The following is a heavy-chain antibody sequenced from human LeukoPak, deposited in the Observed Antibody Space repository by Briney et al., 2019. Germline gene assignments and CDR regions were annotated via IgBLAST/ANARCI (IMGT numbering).Heavy chain of an antibody. J-gene: IGHJ4*02. CDR1: SGSITNYY. Sequence: SETLSLTCTVSSGSITNYYWSWIRQPPGKGLEWIGFIYYSGNTNYNPSLKSRVTISVDTSKNQFSLKLSSVTAADTAVYYCARQLGDRLLFDYWGQGTLVTVSS. CDR3: ARQLGDRLLFDY. D-gene: IGHD2-21*01. CDR2: IYYSGNT. V-gene: IGHV4-59*01.